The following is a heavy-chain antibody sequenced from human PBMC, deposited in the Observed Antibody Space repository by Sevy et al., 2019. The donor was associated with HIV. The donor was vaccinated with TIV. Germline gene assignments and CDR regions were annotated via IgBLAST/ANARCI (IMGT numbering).Heavy chain of an antibody. J-gene: IGHJ4*02. V-gene: IGHV1-2*06. CDR1: GYTFTGYY. CDR3: AREGEVLYACFDY. CDR2: INPNSGGT. D-gene: IGHD2-8*01. Sequence: KHRASVKVSCKTSGYTFTGYYMHWVRQAPGQGLEWMGRINPNSGGTNYAQNFQGRVTMTRDTSISTAYMELSRLRSDDTAVYYCAREGEVLYACFDYWGQGTLVTVSS.